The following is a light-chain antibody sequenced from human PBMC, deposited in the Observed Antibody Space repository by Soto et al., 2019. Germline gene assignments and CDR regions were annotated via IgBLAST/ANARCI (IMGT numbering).Light chain of an antibody. CDR2: GAS. J-gene: IGKJ1*01. Sequence: EIVMTQSPATLSVSPGERATLSCRASQSVSSNLAWYQQKPGQAPRLLIYGASTRATGIPARFSGSGSGIEFTLTISRLQSEDFAVYYCQQYNNWPRTFGQGTKVEIK. CDR3: QQYNNWPRT. CDR1: QSVSSN. V-gene: IGKV3-15*01.